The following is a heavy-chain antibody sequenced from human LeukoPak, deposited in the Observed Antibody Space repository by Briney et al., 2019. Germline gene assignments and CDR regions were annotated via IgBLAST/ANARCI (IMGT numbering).Heavy chain of an antibody. CDR2: INTNTGNP. D-gene: IGHD6-13*01. J-gene: IGHJ4*02. CDR3: ARALSPPVLGIAAAGTGIDY. V-gene: IGHV7-4-1*02. CDR1: GYTFTSYA. Sequence: ASVKVSCKASGYTFTSYAMNWVRQAPGQGLEWMGWINTNTGNPTYAQGFTGRFVFSLDTSVSTAYLQISSLKAEDTAVYYCARALSPPVLGIAAAGTGIDYWGQGTLVTVSS.